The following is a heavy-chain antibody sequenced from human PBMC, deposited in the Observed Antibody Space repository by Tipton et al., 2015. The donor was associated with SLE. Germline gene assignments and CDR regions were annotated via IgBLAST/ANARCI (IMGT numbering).Heavy chain of an antibody. CDR2: IYSSGST. D-gene: IGHD2-15*01. V-gene: IGHV4-59*01. CDR1: GASISIYK. CDR3: AREWSSFDF. Sequence: TLSLTCIVSGASISIYKWSWIRQPPGQTLEWIGFIYSSGSTMYNPSLKSRVTISVDTSKNQFSLTLTSVTAADTAVYYCAREWSSFDFWGQGTRSPSPQ. J-gene: IGHJ4*02.